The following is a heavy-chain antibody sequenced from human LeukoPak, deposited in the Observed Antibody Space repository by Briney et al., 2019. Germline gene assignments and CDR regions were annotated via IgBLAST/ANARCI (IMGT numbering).Heavy chain of an antibody. CDR3: ARESRGDIVVVPAAPDRTILGGLDY. V-gene: IGHV1-2*02. D-gene: IGHD2-2*01. J-gene: IGHJ4*02. Sequence: XXVKVSCKASGYTFTGYYMHWVRQAPGQGLEWMGWINPNSGGTNYAQKFQGRVTMTRDTSISTAYMELSRLRSDDTAVYYCARESRGDIVVVPAAPDRTILGGLDYWGQGTLVTVSS. CDR2: INPNSGGT. CDR1: GYTFTGYY.